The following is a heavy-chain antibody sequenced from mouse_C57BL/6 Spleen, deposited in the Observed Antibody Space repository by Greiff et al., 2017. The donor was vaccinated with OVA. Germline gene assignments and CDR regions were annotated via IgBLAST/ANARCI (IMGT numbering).Heavy chain of an antibody. CDR2: IWSGGST. D-gene: IGHD2-2*01. J-gene: IGHJ4*01. CDR1: GFSLTSYG. Sequence: QVQLQQSGPGLVQPSQSLSITCTVSGFSLTSYGVHWVRQSPGKGLEWLGVIWSGGSTDYNAAFISRLSISKDNSKSQVFFKMNSLQADDTAIYYCARDYGYDEDAMDYWGQGTSVTVSS. CDR3: ARDYGYDEDAMDY. V-gene: IGHV2-2*01.